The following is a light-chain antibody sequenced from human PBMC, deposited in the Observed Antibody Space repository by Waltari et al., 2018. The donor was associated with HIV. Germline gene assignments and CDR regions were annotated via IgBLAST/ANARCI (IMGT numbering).Light chain of an antibody. CDR3: QQAHSFPLT. V-gene: IGKV1-12*01. J-gene: IGKJ4*01. Sequence: DIQMTQSPSSVSASVGARVTITCRASQGISSWLAWYQQKPGKAPGLLIYAASNLPSGVPSRFGGSGSGTDFTLTISSLQPEDFAAYFWQQAHSFPLTFGGGTKVGNK. CDR2: AAS. CDR1: QGISSW.